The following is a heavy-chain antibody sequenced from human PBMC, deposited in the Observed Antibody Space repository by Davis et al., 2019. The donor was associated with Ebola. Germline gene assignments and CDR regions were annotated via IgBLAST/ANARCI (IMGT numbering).Heavy chain of an antibody. V-gene: IGHV1-18*01. CDR1: GYTFSSYG. CDR2: ISAYNGNT. Sequence: ASVKVSCKSSGYTFSSYGFSWVRQAPGQGLEWMGWISAYNGNTNYAQKFQGRVTMTTDTSTSTAYMELRSLRSDDTAVYYCARGTSGSFDYWGQGTMVTVSS. D-gene: IGHD2-2*01. CDR3: ARGTSGSFDY. J-gene: IGHJ4*02.